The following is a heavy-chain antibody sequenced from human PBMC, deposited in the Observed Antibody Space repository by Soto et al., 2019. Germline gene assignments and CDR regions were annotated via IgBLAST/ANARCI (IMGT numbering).Heavy chain of an antibody. CDR1: SYTFTSFG. CDR2: ISGYNGNT. Sequence: QVQLVQSGDVVKKPGASVKVSCKASSYTFTSFGISWVRQAPGQGLEWMGWISGYNGNTNYAEKFQDRVTMTTDTSTTTAYMELRSLKSDDTAVYYCAKGGIRVDAVRMDSWGQGTLVTVSS. D-gene: IGHD3-16*01. J-gene: IGHJ5*01. CDR3: AKGGIRVDAVRMDS. V-gene: IGHV1-18*04.